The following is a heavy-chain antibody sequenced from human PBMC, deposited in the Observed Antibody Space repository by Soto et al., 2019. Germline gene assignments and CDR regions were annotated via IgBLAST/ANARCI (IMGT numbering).Heavy chain of an antibody. CDR1: GFTFSSYG. D-gene: IGHD3-22*01. CDR3: ARGANYYDSSGYAFWS. CDR2: IWYDGSNK. V-gene: IGHV3-33*01. J-gene: IGHJ3*01. Sequence: LRLSCAASGFTFSSYGMHWVRQAPGKGLEWVAVIWYDGSNKYYADSVKGRFTISRDNSKNTLYLQMNSLRAEDTAVYYCARGANYYDSSGYAFWSWGQGTMVTVSS.